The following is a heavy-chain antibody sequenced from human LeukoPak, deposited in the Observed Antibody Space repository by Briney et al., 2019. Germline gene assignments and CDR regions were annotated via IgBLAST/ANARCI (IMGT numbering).Heavy chain of an antibody. Sequence: GESLKISCKGSGYTFINYWIGWVRQMPGKGLEWMGIIYPADSDIRYSPSFQGQVTISADKSISTAYLQWSSLKASDTAIYYCARRRGGYSAYEYWGQGTLVTVSS. J-gene: IGHJ4*02. CDR2: IYPADSDI. CDR3: ARRRGGYSAYEY. D-gene: IGHD5-12*01. CDR1: GYTFINYW. V-gene: IGHV5-51*01.